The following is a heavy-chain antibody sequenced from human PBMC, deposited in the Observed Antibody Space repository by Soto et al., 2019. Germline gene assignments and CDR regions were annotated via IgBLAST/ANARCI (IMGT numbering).Heavy chain of an antibody. Sequence: QVPLVQSGAEVKKPGASVKVSCKASGYTFTSYGISWVRQAPGQGLEWMGWISAYNGNTNYAQKLQGGVTMTTDTSTSTAYMELRSLRSDDTAVYYCARAVSSGGSKAHAFDIWGQGTMVTVSS. J-gene: IGHJ3*02. D-gene: IGHD2-15*01. V-gene: IGHV1-18*01. CDR1: GYTFTSYG. CDR3: ARAVSSGGSKAHAFDI. CDR2: ISAYNGNT.